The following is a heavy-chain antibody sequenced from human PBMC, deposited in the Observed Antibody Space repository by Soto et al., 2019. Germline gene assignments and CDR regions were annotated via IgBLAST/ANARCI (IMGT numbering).Heavy chain of an antibody. J-gene: IGHJ4*02. CDR3: ARGYDFWSGYRNFDY. CDR2: INAYNGNT. CDR1: GYTFTSYG. V-gene: IGHV1-18*01. D-gene: IGHD3-3*01. Sequence: ASVKVSCKASGYTFTSYGISWVRQAPGQGLEWMGWINAYNGNTNYAQKLQGRVTMTTDTSTSTAYMELRSLRSDDTAVYYCARGYDFWSGYRNFDYWGQGTLVTVSS.